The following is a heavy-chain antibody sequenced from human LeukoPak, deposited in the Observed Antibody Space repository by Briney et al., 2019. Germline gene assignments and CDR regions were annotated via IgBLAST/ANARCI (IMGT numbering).Heavy chain of an antibody. J-gene: IGHJ6*02. CDR3: ARDRAWYDFWSGYLDV. Sequence: GGSLRLSCTASGITFSGYWMSWVRQAPGKGLEWVANIKQDGSEKYYVDSVKGRFTISRDNAKNSLYLQMNSLRAEDTAVYYCARDRAWYDFWSGYLDVWGQGTTVTVSS. V-gene: IGHV3-7*01. D-gene: IGHD3-3*01. CDR1: GITFSGYW. CDR2: IKQDGSEK.